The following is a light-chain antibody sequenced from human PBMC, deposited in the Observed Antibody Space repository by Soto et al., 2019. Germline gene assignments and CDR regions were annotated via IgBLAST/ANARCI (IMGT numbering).Light chain of an antibody. V-gene: IGKV3-20*01. Sequence: EIVLTQSPATLSLSPGERATLSCRASQSIDTISLAWYQQKPGQAPRLLIYGASTRSTGIPDRFGGSGSGTDFTLTISRLEPEDFAVYYCQHYDTSLSTFGGGTTVDI. CDR2: GAS. J-gene: IGKJ4*01. CDR1: QSIDTIS. CDR3: QHYDTSLST.